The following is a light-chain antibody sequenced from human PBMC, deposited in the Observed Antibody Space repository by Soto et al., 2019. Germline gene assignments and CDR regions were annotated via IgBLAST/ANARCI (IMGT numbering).Light chain of an antibody. CDR3: SSYTSSSTVV. J-gene: IGLJ2*01. CDR2: HVS. CDR1: SSDVGGYTY. V-gene: IGLV2-14*01. Sequence: QSALTQPASVSGSPGQSITISCTGTSSDVGGYTYVSWYQQHPGKVPKLMIYHVSNRPPGVSNRFSGSKSGNTASLTISRLQAEDEADYYCSSYTSSSTVVFGGGTKLTVL.